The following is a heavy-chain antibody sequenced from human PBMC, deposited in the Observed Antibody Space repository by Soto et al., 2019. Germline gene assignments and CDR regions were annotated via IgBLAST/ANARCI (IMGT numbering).Heavy chain of an antibody. J-gene: IGHJ4*02. V-gene: IGHV3-23*01. Sequence: EVQLLESGGGLVQPGGSLRLSCAASGFTFSNYAMTWVRQAPGKGLEWVSVITGSGGGTYFVDSVKGRFTISRDNSKNTVYLQMNSLRAEHTAVYYCAKPPLTAAGFDYWGQGTLVTVSS. CDR2: ITGSGGGT. CDR3: AKPPLTAAGFDY. D-gene: IGHD6-13*01. CDR1: GFTFSNYA.